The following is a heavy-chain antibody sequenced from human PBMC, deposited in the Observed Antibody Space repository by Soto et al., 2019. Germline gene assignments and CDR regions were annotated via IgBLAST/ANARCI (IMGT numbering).Heavy chain of an antibody. Sequence: PSETLSLTCAVYGGSFSGYYWSWIRQPPGKGLEWIGEINHSGSTNYNPSLKSRVTISVDTSKNQFSLKLSSVTAADTAVYYCARIKVPPYTSWELYFDYWGQGTLVTVSS. CDR3: ARIKVPPYTSWELYFDY. CDR2: INHSGST. D-gene: IGHD3-10*01. V-gene: IGHV4-34*01. J-gene: IGHJ4*02. CDR1: GGSFSGYY.